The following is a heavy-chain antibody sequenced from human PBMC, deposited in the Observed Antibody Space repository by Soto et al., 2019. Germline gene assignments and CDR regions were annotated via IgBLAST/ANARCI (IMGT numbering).Heavy chain of an antibody. J-gene: IGHJ4*02. Sequence: SETLSLTCTVSGGSISSSSYYWGWIRQPPGKGLEWIGSIYYSGSTYYNPSLKSRVTISVDTSKNQFSLKLSSVTAADTAVYYCARCSEAAPYSSSWYYFDYWGQGTLVTVSS. CDR1: GGSISSSSYY. CDR2: IYYSGST. CDR3: ARCSEAAPYSSSWYYFDY. V-gene: IGHV4-39*01. D-gene: IGHD6-13*01.